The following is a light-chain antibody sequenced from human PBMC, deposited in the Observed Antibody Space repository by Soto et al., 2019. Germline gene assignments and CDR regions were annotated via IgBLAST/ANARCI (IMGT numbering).Light chain of an antibody. CDR1: QGISNY. CDR2: AAS. V-gene: IGKV1-27*01. J-gene: IGKJ4*01. CDR3: QKYSSVQDFT. Sequence: DIQMTQSPSYMSASVGDRVTITCRASQGISNYLAWYQQKPGKVPKLLIFAASTLQSGVPSRFSGSGSGTDFTLTISSLQPEDVATYYCQKYSSVQDFTFGGGTKVEIK.